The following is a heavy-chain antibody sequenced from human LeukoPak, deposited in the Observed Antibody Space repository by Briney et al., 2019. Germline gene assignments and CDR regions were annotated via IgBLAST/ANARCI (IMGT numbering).Heavy chain of an antibody. D-gene: IGHD5-18*01. J-gene: IGHJ4*02. CDR3: AGPSDWSYGLLAPVSFDY. CDR1: GFTFSSYS. CDR2: ISSSSSYI. Sequence: GGSLRLSCAASGFTFSSYSMNWVRQAPGKGLEWVSSISSSSSYIYYADSVKGRFTISRDNAKNSLYLQMNSLRAEDTAVYYCAGPSDWSYGLLAPVSFDYWGQGTLVTVSS. V-gene: IGHV3-21*01.